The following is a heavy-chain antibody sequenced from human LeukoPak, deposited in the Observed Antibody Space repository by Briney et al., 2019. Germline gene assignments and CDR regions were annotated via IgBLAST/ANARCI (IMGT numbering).Heavy chain of an antibody. CDR1: GGSISNTDH. CDR2: MYHDGYT. CDR3: ARHFDY. J-gene: IGHJ4*02. V-gene: IGHV4-4*02. Sequence: SETLSLTCAVSGGSISNTDHWNWVRQPPGTGLEWIGEMYHDGYTNYNPSLKSRVTMSVDTSKNQFSLNLYSVSAADTAVYYCARHFDYWGQGTLVTVSS.